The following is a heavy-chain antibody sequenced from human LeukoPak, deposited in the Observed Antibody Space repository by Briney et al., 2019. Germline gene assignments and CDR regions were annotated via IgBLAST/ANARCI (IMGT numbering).Heavy chain of an antibody. CDR2: LDRDGTTT. V-gene: IGHV3-74*01. Sequence: GGSLRLSCVASGFTFSTYWMHWVRQAPGKGLEWVSRLDRDGTTTSYADSVYGRFTISRDNAKSTLYLHMRSLRAEDTAVYYCVRDTENIGYDAFEFWGHGTLVTVSS. CDR1: GFTFSTYW. D-gene: IGHD2/OR15-2a*01. J-gene: IGHJ5*01. CDR3: VRDTENIGYDAFEF.